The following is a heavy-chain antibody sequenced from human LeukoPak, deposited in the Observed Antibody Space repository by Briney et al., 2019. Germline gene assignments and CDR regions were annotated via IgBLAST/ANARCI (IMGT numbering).Heavy chain of an antibody. Sequence: PSETLSLTCAVHGGSFSGYYWSWIRQPPGKGLEWIGEINHSGSTNYNPSLKSRVTISINTSKNQFSLKLSSVTAADTAVYYCARRNGQDIVATFRRRYYFDYWGQGTLVTVSS. J-gene: IGHJ4*02. CDR1: GGSFSGYY. V-gene: IGHV4-34*01. CDR3: ARRNGQDIVATFRRRYYFDY. D-gene: IGHD5-12*01. CDR2: INHSGST.